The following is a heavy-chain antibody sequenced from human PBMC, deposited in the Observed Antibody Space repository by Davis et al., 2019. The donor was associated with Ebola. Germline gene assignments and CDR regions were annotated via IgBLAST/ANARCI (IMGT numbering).Heavy chain of an antibody. J-gene: IGHJ4*02. CDR3: ARGPGGRSIFDY. Sequence: PGGSLRLSCAAAGFTFSTYALSWVRQAPGKGLEWVSSISNSGGSTYYGDSVKGQFTISRDNSRDTLYLQMNSLRVEDTAVYYCARGPGGRSIFDYWGQGTLVTFSS. V-gene: IGHV3-23*01. CDR2: ISNSGGST. CDR1: GFTFSTYA. D-gene: IGHD3-16*01.